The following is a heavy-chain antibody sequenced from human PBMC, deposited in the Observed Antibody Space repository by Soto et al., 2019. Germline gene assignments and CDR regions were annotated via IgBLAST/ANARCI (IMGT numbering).Heavy chain of an antibody. CDR3: AKATTNGGWFNPFDS. CDR1: GFSFVNYA. J-gene: IGHJ4*02. D-gene: IGHD6-19*01. Sequence: GGSLRLSCAASGFSFVNYAMNWVRQAPGKGLEWVSGLSGSGTSTYYADSVKGRFTISRDNSRDTLFLQMNSLTADDTAVYYCAKATTNGGWFNPFDSWGQGALVTDSS. CDR2: LSGSGTST. V-gene: IGHV3-23*01.